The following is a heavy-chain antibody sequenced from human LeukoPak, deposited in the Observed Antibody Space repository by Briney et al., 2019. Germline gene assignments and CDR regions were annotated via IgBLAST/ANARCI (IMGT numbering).Heavy chain of an antibody. CDR2: ISYDGSNK. Sequence: GRSLRLSCAASGFTFGSYGMHWVRQAPGKGLEWVAIISYDGSNKYYADSVKGRFTISRDNSKNTLYLQMNSLRAEDTAVYYCAKDRRAMVYTMGKYGMDVWGQGTTVIVSS. J-gene: IGHJ6*02. CDR1: GFTFGSYG. D-gene: IGHD2-8*01. V-gene: IGHV3-30*18. CDR3: AKDRRAMVYTMGKYGMDV.